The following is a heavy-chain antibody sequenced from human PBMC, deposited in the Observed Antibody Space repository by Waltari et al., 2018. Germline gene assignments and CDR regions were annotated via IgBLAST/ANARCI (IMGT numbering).Heavy chain of an antibody. J-gene: IGHJ5*02. CDR1: GFTFDDYG. CDR2: INWIGGST. CDR3: AKQSSGWYHLDP. V-gene: IGHV3-20*04. Sequence: EVQLVESGGGVVRPGGSLSLSCAASGFTFDDYGMSWVRQAPGKGLEWVSGINWIGGSTGYEESVEGRVTISRDKAKNSLYLQMNRLRAEDTAVYYCAKQSSGWYHLDPWGQGTLVTVSS. D-gene: IGHD6-19*01.